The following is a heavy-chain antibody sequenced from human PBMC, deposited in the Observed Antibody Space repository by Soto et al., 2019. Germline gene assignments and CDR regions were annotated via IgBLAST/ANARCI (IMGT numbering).Heavy chain of an antibody. CDR2: INAGTGNT. CDR1: GYTFTSHA. CDR3: ARRRAHRSEYCYGRDV. J-gene: IGHJ6*04. V-gene: IGHV1-3*01. Sequence: ASVKVSCKASGYTFTSHAIHWVRQAPGQRPEWLGWINAGTGNTRYSQKFEVRVTISMDTSANTSYMEMNSLTSEDTAVYYCARRRAHRSEYCYGRDVWGKGTTVTV.